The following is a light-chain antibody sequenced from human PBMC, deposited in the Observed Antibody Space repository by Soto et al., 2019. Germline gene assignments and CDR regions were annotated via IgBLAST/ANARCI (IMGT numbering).Light chain of an antibody. CDR2: GAS. CDR1: QSVSSRS. CDR3: QQYGSSPRT. V-gene: IGKV3-20*01. J-gene: IGKJ4*02. Sequence: EIVLTQSPGTLSLYPGDSAALSCRASQSVSSRSLAWYQQKRGQAPRLLIHGASNRATGIPDRFSGSGSGKDFTLTISRLEPEDLAVYYCQQYGSSPRTFSRGTKVEV.